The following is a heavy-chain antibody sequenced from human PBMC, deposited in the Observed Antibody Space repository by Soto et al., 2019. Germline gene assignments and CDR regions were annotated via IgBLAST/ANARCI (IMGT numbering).Heavy chain of an antibody. Sequence: GGSLRLSCAASGFTFSGLAMSWVRQASGKGLEWVSGISGSGESTFYADSVKGRFTISRDNSKNTLYLQMNSLRAEDTAVYYCAKDRGYYYPRGFDYWGQGTLVTVSS. J-gene: IGHJ4*02. CDR1: GFTFSGLA. CDR2: ISGSGEST. D-gene: IGHD3-10*01. V-gene: IGHV3-23*01. CDR3: AKDRGYYYPRGFDY.